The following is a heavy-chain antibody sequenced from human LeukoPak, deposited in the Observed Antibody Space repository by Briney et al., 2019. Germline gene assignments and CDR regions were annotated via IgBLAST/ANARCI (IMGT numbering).Heavy chain of an antibody. CDR3: ARQKVEWELLPWSAFDI. J-gene: IGHJ3*02. D-gene: IGHD1-26*01. CDR2: INPNSGGT. Sequence: ASVKVSCKASGYIFTDYYMHWVRQAPGQELGWMGRINPNSGGTNYAQKFQGRVTMTRDTSASTVYMDLSSLRSEDTAVYYCARQKVEWELLPWSAFDIWGQGTMVTVSS. CDR1: GYIFTDYY. V-gene: IGHV1/OR15-1*04.